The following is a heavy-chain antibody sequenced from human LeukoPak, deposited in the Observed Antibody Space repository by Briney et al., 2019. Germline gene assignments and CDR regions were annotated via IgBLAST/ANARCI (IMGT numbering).Heavy chain of an antibody. V-gene: IGHV1-3*01. CDR2: INAGNGNT. CDR3: ARDGGYCSGGSCYPPNYFDY. D-gene: IGHD2-15*01. Sequence: ASVKVSCKASGYTFTSYAMHWVRQAPGQRLEWMGWINAGNGNTKYSQKFQGRVTITRDTSASTAYMELSSLRSEDTAVYYCARDGGYCSGGSCYPPNYFDYWGQGTLVTVSS. J-gene: IGHJ4*02. CDR1: GYTFTSYA.